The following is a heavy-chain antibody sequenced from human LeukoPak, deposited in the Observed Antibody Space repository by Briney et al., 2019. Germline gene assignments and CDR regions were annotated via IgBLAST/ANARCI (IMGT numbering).Heavy chain of an antibody. J-gene: IGHJ4*02. Sequence: PSETLSLTCTVSGGSMNNYYWSWIRQPPGKALEWIGCIYYSGSTNYNPSLKSRVTMSVDTSKNHFSLKLSSVTAADTAVYHCARITPSGRSDYWGQGTLVTVSS. CDR3: ARITPSGRSDY. CDR2: IYYSGST. CDR1: GGSMNNYY. D-gene: IGHD6-19*01. V-gene: IGHV4-59*01.